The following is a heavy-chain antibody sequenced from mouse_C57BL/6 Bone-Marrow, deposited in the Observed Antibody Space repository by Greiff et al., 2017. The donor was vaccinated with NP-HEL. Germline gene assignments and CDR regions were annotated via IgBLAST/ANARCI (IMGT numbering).Heavy chain of an antibody. Sequence: EVKLVESGEGLVKPGGSLKLSCAASGFTFSCYAMSWVRQTPEKRLEWVAYISSGGDYIYYADSVNGRCTISRDNARNTLYMQMSSLKSEDTAMYYCTREDHYWDFDVWGTGTTVTVSS. CDR1: GFTFSCYA. V-gene: IGHV5-9-1*02. CDR3: TREDHYWDFDV. J-gene: IGHJ1*03. CDR2: ISSGGDYI.